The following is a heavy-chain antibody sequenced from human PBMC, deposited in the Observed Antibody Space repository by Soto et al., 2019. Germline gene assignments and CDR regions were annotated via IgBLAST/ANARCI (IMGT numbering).Heavy chain of an antibody. CDR2: IIPIFGTA. Sequence: SVKVSCKASGGTFSSYSISWVRQAPGQGLEWMGGIIPIFGTANYAQKFQGRVTITADESTSTAYMELSSLRSEDTAVYYCAREAPGNXYDXXGXYSPXGXXTLVTXSS. CDR3: AREAPGNXYDXXGXYSP. D-gene: IGHD3-22*01. CDR1: GGTFSSYS. J-gene: IGHJ5*02. V-gene: IGHV1-69*13.